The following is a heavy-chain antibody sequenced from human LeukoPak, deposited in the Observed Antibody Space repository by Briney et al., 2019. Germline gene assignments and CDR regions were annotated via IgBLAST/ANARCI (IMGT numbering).Heavy chain of an antibody. J-gene: IGHJ4*02. CDR2: IYYSGST. CDR3: ARDSHYYDSSGYYYGGAVFDY. V-gene: IGHV4-30-4*02. D-gene: IGHD3-22*01. CDR1: GGSISSGGYY. Sequence: PSETLSLTCTVSGGSISSGGYYWSWIRQPPGKGLEWIGYIYYSGSTYYNPSLKSRVTISVDTSKNQFSLKLSSVTAADTAVYYCARDSHYYDSSGYYYGGAVFDYWGQGTLVTVSS.